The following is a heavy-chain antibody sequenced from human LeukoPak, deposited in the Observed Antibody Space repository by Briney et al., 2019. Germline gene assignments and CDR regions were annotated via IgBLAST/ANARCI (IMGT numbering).Heavy chain of an antibody. D-gene: IGHD3-10*01. V-gene: IGHV5-51*01. J-gene: IGHJ4*02. CDR1: GYSFTSYW. CDR2: IYPGDSDT. Sequence: KISCKGSGYSFTSYWIGWVRQMPGKGLEWMGIIYPGDSDTRYSPSFQGQVTISADKSISTAYLQWSSLKASDTAMYYCARLGSLRKAVPGVNYWGRGTLVTVSS. CDR3: ARLGSLRKAVPGVNY.